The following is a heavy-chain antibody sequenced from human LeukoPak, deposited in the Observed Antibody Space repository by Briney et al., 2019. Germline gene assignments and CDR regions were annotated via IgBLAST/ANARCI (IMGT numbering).Heavy chain of an antibody. CDR2: IYHSGST. V-gene: IGHV4-30-2*01. CDR1: GGSISSGGYS. J-gene: IGHJ5*02. CDR3: ARGSDEIAARPGDNWFDP. D-gene: IGHD6-6*01. Sequence: SETLSLTCAVSGGSISSGGYSWSWIRQPPGKGLEWIGYIYHSGSTYYNPSLKSRVTISVDTSKNQFSLKLSSVTAADTAVYYCARGSDEIAARPGDNWFDPWGQGTLVTVSS.